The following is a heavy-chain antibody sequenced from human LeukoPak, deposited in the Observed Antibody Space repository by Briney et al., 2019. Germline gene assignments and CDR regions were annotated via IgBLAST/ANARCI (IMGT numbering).Heavy chain of an antibody. J-gene: IGHJ4*02. Sequence: GGSLRLSCAASGFTISTYAMSWVRQAPGKGLEWVSAISGSGVTTYYADSVKGRFTISRDTPKNTLYLQMNSLRAEDTAVYYCAKANTGYENFDYWGQGTLVTVSS. D-gene: IGHD5-12*01. CDR1: GFTISTYA. CDR3: AKANTGYENFDY. CDR2: ISGSGVTT. V-gene: IGHV3-23*01.